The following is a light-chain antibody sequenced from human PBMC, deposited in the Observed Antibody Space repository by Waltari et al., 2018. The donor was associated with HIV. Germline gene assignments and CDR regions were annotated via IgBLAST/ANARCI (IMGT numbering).Light chain of an antibody. CDR3: SSFAGTHKL. Sequence: QSALTQSPSASGSPGQSVNISCTGANGDLSDYNYVSWYQQHSDRPPKLIIFEVTKRPSGVPDRFSGSKSGNTASLFVSVLQPEDEATYFCSSFAGTHKLFGGGTKLTVL. CDR1: NGDLSDYNY. V-gene: IGLV2-8*01. J-gene: IGLJ2*01. CDR2: EVT.